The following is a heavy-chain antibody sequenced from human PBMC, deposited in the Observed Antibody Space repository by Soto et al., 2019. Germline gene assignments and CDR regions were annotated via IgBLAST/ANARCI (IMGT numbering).Heavy chain of an antibody. CDR3: AKTDYSGYDYLWTSRPYYYYGMDV. J-gene: IGHJ6*02. CDR2: ISGSGGST. V-gene: IGHV3-23*01. D-gene: IGHD5-12*01. Sequence: EVQLLESGGGLVQPGGSLRLSCAASGFTFSSYAMSWVRQAPGKGLEWVSAISGSGGSTYYADSVKGRFTISRDNSKNTLYLQMNSLRADDTAVYYCAKTDYSGYDYLWTSRPYYYYGMDVWGQGTTVTVSS. CDR1: GFTFSSYA.